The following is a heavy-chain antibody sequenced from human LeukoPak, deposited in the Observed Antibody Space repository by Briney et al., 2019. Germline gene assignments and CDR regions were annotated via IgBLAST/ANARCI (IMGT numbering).Heavy chain of an antibody. CDR2: ISAYNGNT. CDR1: GYTFIDYA. D-gene: IGHD3-3*01. Sequence: ASVTVSCKASGYTFIDYAFTWVRQAPGQGLEWMGWISAYNGNTNYAQKLQGRVTMTTDTSTSTAYMELRSLRSDDTAVYYCARDREDYDFWSGSSAFDIWGQGTMVTVSS. V-gene: IGHV1-18*01. CDR3: ARDREDYDFWSGSSAFDI. J-gene: IGHJ3*02.